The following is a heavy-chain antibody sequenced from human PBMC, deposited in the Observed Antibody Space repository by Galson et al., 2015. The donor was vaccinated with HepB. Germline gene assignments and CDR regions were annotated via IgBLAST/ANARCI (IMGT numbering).Heavy chain of an antibody. Sequence: SLRLSCAASGFTFSSYSMNWVRQAPGKGLEWVSYISSSSSTIYYADSVKGRFTISRDNAKNSLYLQMNSLRDEDTAVYYCARVPLYYYYYYGMDVWGQGTTVTVSS. D-gene: IGHD3-16*02. CDR2: ISSSSSTI. CDR1: GFTFSSYS. J-gene: IGHJ6*02. V-gene: IGHV3-48*02. CDR3: ARVPLYYYYYYGMDV.